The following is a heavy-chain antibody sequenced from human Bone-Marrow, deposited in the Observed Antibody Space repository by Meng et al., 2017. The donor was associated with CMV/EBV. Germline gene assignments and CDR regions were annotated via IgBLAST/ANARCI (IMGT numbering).Heavy chain of an antibody. CDR3: ARAAAHNSSSAIDY. Sequence: ASVKVSCKASGYTFTSYGISWVRQAPGQGLEWMGWISAYNGNTNYAQKLQGRVTMTTDTSTSTAYMELRSLRSDDTAVYYCARAAAHNSSSAIDYWGQGTLVTVSS. J-gene: IGHJ4*02. CDR1: GYTFTSYG. V-gene: IGHV1-18*01. D-gene: IGHD6-6*01. CDR2: ISAYNGNT.